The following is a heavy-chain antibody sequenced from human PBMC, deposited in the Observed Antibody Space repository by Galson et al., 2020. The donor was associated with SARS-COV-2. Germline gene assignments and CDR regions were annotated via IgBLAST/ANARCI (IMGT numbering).Heavy chain of an antibody. V-gene: IGHV1-18*01. Sequence: ASDSVSCTAPGYTLTKYRLSWVRQAPGQGLEWMGWISTYSGKTNYAQKVMGRVTMTTDTSTSTAYLELRSLRSDDTAVYYCARDKDWDLDYWGQGTLVTVSS. D-gene: IGHD3-9*01. CDR2: ISTYSGKT. CDR3: ARDKDWDLDY. J-gene: IGHJ4*02. CDR1: GYTLTKYR.